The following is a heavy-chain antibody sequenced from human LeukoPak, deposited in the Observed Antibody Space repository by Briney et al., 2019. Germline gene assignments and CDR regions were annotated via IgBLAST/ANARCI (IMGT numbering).Heavy chain of an antibody. J-gene: IGHJ4*02. Sequence: PSETLSLTCTVSGGSITSYYWSWIRQPPGKGLEWIGYMYNSGSTNYNPSLKSRVTISVDTSEKQFSLNLSSVTAADTAVYYCASSQLWFGELSYWGQGTLVTVSS. D-gene: IGHD3-10*01. CDR3: ASSQLWFGELSY. CDR2: MYNSGST. V-gene: IGHV4-59*08. CDR1: GGSITSYY.